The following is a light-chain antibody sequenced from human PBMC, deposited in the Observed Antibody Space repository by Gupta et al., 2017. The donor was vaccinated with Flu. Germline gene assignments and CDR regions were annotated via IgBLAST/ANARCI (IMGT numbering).Light chain of an antibody. Sequence: HSALTQPASVSGSPGQSITISCTGTISDIGGYNYVSWYQQHPGRALFLIMYDVGRRHSGVSDRFSGSKSGNTVSLTISGLQTEDEADDYCASYNGSSTIFGEGTKLTVL. CDR3: ASYNGSSTI. CDR2: DVG. V-gene: IGLV2-14*03. CDR1: ISDIGGYNY. J-gene: IGLJ2*01.